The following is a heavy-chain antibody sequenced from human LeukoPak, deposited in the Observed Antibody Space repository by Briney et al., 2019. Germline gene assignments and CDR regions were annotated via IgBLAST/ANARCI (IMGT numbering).Heavy chain of an antibody. Sequence: SETLSLTYAVYGGSFSGYYWSWIRQPPGKGLEWIGEINHSGSTHYNPSLKTRDTISVDTSKNQFSLKLSSVTAADTAVYYCARGRKPPQQWLGIFDYWGQGTLVTVSS. V-gene: IGHV4-34*01. J-gene: IGHJ4*02. CDR1: GGSFSGYY. CDR3: ARGRKPPQQWLGIFDY. CDR2: INHSGST. D-gene: IGHD6-19*01.